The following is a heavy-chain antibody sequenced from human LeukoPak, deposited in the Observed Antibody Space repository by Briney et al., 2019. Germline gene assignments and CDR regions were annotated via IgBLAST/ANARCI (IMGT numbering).Heavy chain of an antibody. D-gene: IGHD3-3*01. CDR2: IYTSGST. V-gene: IGHV4-4*07. J-gene: IGHJ5*02. Sequence: SETLSLTCTVSGGSISSYYWSWIRQPAGKGLEWIGRIYTSGSTNYNPSLKSRVTMSVDTSKNQFSLKLISVTGADTGVYYCASQYYDFWSGYYTGAFDPWGQGTLVTVSS. CDR1: GGSISSYY. CDR3: ASQYYDFWSGYYTGAFDP.